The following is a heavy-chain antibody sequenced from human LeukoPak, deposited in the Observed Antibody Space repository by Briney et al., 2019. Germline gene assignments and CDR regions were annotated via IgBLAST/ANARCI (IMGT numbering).Heavy chain of an antibody. J-gene: IGHJ4*02. V-gene: IGHV3-23*01. Sequence: GGSLILSCAASGITFSTFAMTWVRQAPGRGLECVSVISGAGDRTYYAETVRGRFTVSRDNSKNTLYLQMNSLRAEDTAVYYCAKGHGPYGTGFDFWGQGTLVTVSS. CDR3: AKGHGPYGTGFDF. D-gene: IGHD3-10*01. CDR2: ISGAGDRT. CDR1: GITFSTFA.